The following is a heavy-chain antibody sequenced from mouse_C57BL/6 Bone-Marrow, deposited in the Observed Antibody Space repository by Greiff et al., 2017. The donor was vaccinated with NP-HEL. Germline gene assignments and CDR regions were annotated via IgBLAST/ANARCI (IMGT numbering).Heavy chain of an antibody. Sequence: EVQVVESGGGLVQPGGSLKLSCAASGFTFSDYYMYWVRQTPEKRLEWVAYISNGGGSTYYPDTVKGRFTISRDNAKNTLYLQMSRLKSEDTAMYYCARRGDYDENAMDYWGQGTSVTVSS. J-gene: IGHJ4*01. CDR1: GFTFSDYY. D-gene: IGHD2-4*01. CDR3: ARRGDYDENAMDY. CDR2: ISNGGGST. V-gene: IGHV5-12*01.